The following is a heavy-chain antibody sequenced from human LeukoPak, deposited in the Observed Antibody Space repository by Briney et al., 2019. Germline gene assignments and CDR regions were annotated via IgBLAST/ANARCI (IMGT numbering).Heavy chain of an antibody. CDR2: ISSSSSTI. CDR1: GFTFSSYS. V-gene: IGHV3-48*02. J-gene: IGHJ4*02. D-gene: IGHD6-13*01. CDR3: ATEPKQLFDY. Sequence: GGSLRLSCAASGFTFSSYSMNWVRQAPGKGLEWVSYISSSSSTIYYADSVKGRFTISRDNAENSLYLQMNSLRDEDTAVYYCATEPKQLFDYWGQGTLVTVSS.